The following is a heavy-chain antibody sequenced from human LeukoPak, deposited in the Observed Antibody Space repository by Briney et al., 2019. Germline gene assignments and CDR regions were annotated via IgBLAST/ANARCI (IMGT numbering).Heavy chain of an antibody. D-gene: IGHD1-1*01. CDR1: GFSFSTNR. V-gene: IGHV3-7*01. CDR2: IKRDGSEK. J-gene: IGHJ4*02. CDR3: AKEGNWNLDY. Sequence: GGSLRLSCVASGFSFSTNRMDWVRQAPGKGLEWVANIKRDGSEKNYVDSVKGRFTISRDNAKNSLYLEMNSLRAEDTAVYYCAKEGNWNLDYWGQGALVTVSS.